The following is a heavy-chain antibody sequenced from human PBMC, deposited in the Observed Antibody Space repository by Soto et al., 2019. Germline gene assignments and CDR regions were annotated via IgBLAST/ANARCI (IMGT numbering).Heavy chain of an antibody. J-gene: IGHJ3*02. CDR2: ISSSSSTI. Sequence: GGSLRLSCAASGFTFSSYSMNWVRQAPGKGLEWVSYISSSSSTIYYADSVKGRFTISRDNAKNSLYLQMNSLRAEDTAVYYCARDGIVVVPAATDAFDIWGQGTMVTVSS. D-gene: IGHD2-2*01. V-gene: IGHV3-48*01. CDR3: ARDGIVVVPAATDAFDI. CDR1: GFTFSSYS.